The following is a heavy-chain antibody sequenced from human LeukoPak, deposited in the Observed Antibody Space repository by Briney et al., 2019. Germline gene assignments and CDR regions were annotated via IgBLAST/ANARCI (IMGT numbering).Heavy chain of an antibody. CDR2: IKPDGSEN. CDR3: ARTRLGAAYFDY. J-gene: IGHJ4*02. CDR1: GFTFSSHW. Sequence: GGSLRLSCAASGFTFSSHWMSWVRQASGKGLEWVANIKPDGSENYYVDSVKGRFAISRDNAKNSLYLQMNSLRAEDTAVYYCARTRLGAAYFDYWAQGTLVIVSS. V-gene: IGHV3-7*01. D-gene: IGHD6-13*01.